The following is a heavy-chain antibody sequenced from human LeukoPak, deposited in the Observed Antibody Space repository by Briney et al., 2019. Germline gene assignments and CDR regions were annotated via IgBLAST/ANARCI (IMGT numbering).Heavy chain of an antibody. CDR2: INWNGGRT. D-gene: IGHD3-10*01. Sequence: GGSLRLSCAASGFTFDDYGMSWVRQAPGKGLEWVTGINWNGGRTGYADSVKGRFTISRDNAKKSLYVQMNSLRAEDTALYYCAREYYGSGSYYNVGYWGQGTLVTVSS. J-gene: IGHJ4*02. V-gene: IGHV3-20*04. CDR1: GFTFDDYG. CDR3: AREYYGSGSYYNVGY.